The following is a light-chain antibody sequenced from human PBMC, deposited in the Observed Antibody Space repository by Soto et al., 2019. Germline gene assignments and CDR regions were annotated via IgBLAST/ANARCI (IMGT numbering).Light chain of an antibody. J-gene: IGKJ1*01. CDR2: SAS. Sequence: EIVMTQSPATLSVSPGERATLSCRARQSVSSNLAWYQQKPGQAPRLLIYSASTSATGIPARFSGSGSGTEFTLTISSLQSEDFAIYYCLQYNNWWTFGQGTKVDIK. CDR3: LQYNNWWT. CDR1: QSVSSN. V-gene: IGKV3-15*01.